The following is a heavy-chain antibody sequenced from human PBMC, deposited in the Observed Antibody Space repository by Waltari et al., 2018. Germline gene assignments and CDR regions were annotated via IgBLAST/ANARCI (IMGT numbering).Heavy chain of an antibody. Sequence: QVQLQESGPGLVKPSETLSLTCTVSGGSISSYYWSWIRQPPGKGLEWIGYIYYSGSTNYNPSLKSRVTISVDTSKNQFSLKLSSVTAADTAVYYCARDFPFGVVRGWFDPWGQGTLVTVSS. D-gene: IGHD3-3*01. CDR1: GGSISSYY. CDR2: IYYSGST. CDR3: ARDFPFGVVRGWFDP. V-gene: IGHV4-59*01. J-gene: IGHJ5*02.